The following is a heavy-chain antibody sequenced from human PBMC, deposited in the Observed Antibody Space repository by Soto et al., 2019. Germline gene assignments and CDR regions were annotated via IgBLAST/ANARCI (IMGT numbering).Heavy chain of an antibody. J-gene: IGHJ6*02. V-gene: IGHV4-31*03. D-gene: IGHD3-10*01. CDR2: IYHSGTT. Sequence: QVQLQESGPGLVKPSETLSLSCNVSGGSISSDDFFWSCVRRHPARGLEWVGYIYHSGTTYYNPSLQSRITITVDTSKNQFSLKLRSVTAADTAVYFCARDEDHSSGLSGGMDVWGQGTAVTVS. CDR3: ARDEDHSSGLSGGMDV. CDR1: GGSISSDDFF.